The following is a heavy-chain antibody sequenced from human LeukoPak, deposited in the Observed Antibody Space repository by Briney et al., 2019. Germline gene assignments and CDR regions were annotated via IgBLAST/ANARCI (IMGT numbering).Heavy chain of an antibody. D-gene: IGHD6-13*01. CDR1: GFTFSSYG. J-gene: IGHJ4*02. Sequence: GGSLRLSCAASGFTFSSYGMHWVRQAPGKGLEWVAFIRYDGSNKYYADSVKGRFTISRDNSKNTLYLQMNSLRAEDTAVYYCAKDRIAAAVLLGLSDYWGQGTLVTVSS. CDR2: IRYDGSNK. V-gene: IGHV3-30*02. CDR3: AKDRIAAAVLLGLSDY.